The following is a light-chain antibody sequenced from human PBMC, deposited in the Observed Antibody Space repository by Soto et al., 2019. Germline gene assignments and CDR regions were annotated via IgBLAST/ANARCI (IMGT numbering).Light chain of an antibody. V-gene: IGLV1-40*01. Sequence: QSVLTQPPSVSGAPGQRVTISCTGSSSNIGAGYDVHWYQQLPGTAPKLLIYGNSNRPSGVPDRFSASKSGTSASLAITGLQAEDEADYYCQSYDSSLSVFYVFGTGTKVNVL. CDR2: GNS. CDR3: QSYDSSLSVFYV. CDR1: SSNIGAGYD. J-gene: IGLJ1*01.